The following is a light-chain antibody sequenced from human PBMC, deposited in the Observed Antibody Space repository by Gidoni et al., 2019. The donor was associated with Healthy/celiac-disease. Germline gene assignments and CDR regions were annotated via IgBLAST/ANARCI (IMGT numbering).Light chain of an antibody. CDR3: QQLNSYPIT. V-gene: IGKV1-9*01. CDR2: DAS. CDR1: QGISSY. J-gene: IGKJ5*01. Sequence: IQLTQSPSFLSASVGDRVTITCRASQGISSYLAWYQQKPGKAPKLLSYDASTLQSGVPSRFSGSGSGTEFTLTISSLQPEDFATYYCQQLNSYPITFGQGKRLEIK.